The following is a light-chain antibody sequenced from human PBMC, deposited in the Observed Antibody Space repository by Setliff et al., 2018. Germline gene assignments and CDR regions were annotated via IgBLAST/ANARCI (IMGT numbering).Light chain of an antibody. Sequence: QSALAQPRSVSGSPGQSVTISCTGTSSDVGSYNHFSWYQQHPGKAPKLMIYEVTMRPSGISNRFSGSKSGNAASLTISGLQAEDEAEYYCASYVGSSTPHVFGTGTKVTVL. V-gene: IGLV2-23*02. CDR3: ASYVGSSTPHV. CDR2: EVT. CDR1: SSDVGSYNH. J-gene: IGLJ1*01.